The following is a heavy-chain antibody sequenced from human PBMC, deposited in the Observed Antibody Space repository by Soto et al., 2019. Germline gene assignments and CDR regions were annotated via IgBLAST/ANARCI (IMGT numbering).Heavy chain of an antibody. CDR1: GGTFSSYA. Sequence: SVKVSCKASGGTFSSYAISWVRQAPGQGLEWMGGIIPIFGTANYAQKFQGRVTITADESTSTAYMELSSLRSEDTAVYYCASRPYSSGKYYYYYYGMDVWGQGTTVTVSS. J-gene: IGHJ6*02. CDR2: IIPIFGTA. V-gene: IGHV1-69*13. D-gene: IGHD6-25*01. CDR3: ASRPYSSGKYYYYYYGMDV.